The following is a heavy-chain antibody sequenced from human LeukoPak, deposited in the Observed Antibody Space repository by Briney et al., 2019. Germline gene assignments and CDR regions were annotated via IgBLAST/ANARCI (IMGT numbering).Heavy chain of an antibody. V-gene: IGHV4-59*01. CDR1: GVSISNYW. D-gene: IGHD6-13*01. J-gene: IGHJ4*02. CDR2: AFDSGGT. Sequence: SETLSLTCTVSGVSISNYWWSWIRQPPGKGLEWIGYAFDSGGTNYNPSLKSRVTISVDTSKKQFSLKLSSVTAADTAVYYCARGYSSSWNYFDYWGQGTLVTVSS. CDR3: ARGYSSSWNYFDY.